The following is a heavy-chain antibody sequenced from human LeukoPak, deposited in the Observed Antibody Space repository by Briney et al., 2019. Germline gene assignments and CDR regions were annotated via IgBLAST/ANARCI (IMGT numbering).Heavy chain of an antibody. CDR3: ARAVTGPVFDY. V-gene: IGHV4-59*01. J-gene: IGHJ4*02. Sequence: SETLSLTCTVSGGSISSYFRSWIRQPPGKGLEWIGYISYSGSTNYNPSLKSRVTISVDTSKDQFSLKLSSVTAADTAVYNCARAVTGPVFDYWGQGTLVTVSS. CDR1: GGSISSYF. CDR2: ISYSGST. D-gene: IGHD1-20*01.